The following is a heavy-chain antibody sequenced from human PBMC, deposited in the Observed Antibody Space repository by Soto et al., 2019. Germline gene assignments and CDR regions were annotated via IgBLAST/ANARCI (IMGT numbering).Heavy chain of an antibody. CDR1: RGTFSSYA. J-gene: IGHJ4*02. Sequence: SVKVSCKASRGTFSSYALSWVRQAPGQGLEWMGGIIPIFGTANYAQKFQGRVTITADESTSTAYMELSSLRSEDTAVYYCARALEGRIAAAGFFDYWGQGTLVTVSS. V-gene: IGHV1-69*13. CDR3: ARALEGRIAAAGFFDY. CDR2: IIPIFGTA. D-gene: IGHD6-13*01.